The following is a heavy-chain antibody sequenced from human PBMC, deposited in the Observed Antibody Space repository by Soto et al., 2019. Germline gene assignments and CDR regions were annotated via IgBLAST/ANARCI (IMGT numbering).Heavy chain of an antibody. V-gene: IGHV3-15*07. CDR3: TTGGQLWLQSPLWYFDL. CDR2: IKSKTDGGTT. Sequence: SVSNAWMNWVRQAPGKGLEWVGRIKSKTDGGTTDYAAPVKGRFTISRDDSKNTLYLQMNSLKTEDTAVYYCTTGGQLWLQSPLWYFDLWGRGTLVTVSS. J-gene: IGHJ2*01. D-gene: IGHD5-18*01. CDR1: SVSNAW.